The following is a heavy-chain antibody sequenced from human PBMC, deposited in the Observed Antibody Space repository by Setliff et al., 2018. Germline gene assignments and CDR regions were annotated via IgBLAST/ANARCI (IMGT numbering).Heavy chain of an antibody. J-gene: IGHJ3*02. CDR1: GYTFTNYW. D-gene: IGHD1-26*01. CDR3: ARVGPLTDDAFDI. V-gene: IGHV5-51*01. CDR2: TYPADSDT. Sequence: GESLKISCKGSGYTFTNYWIARVRQMPGKGLEYMGITYPADSDTTYSPSFQGQVTISADKSINTAYLQWSSLKASDTAIYYCARVGPLTDDAFDIWGQGTMVTVSS.